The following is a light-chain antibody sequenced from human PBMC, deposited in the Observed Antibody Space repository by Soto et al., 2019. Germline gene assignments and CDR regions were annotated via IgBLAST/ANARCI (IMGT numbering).Light chain of an antibody. CDR3: QQRSDWIT. V-gene: IGKV3-11*01. CDR2: GAS. J-gene: IGKJ5*01. Sequence: EIVTTQSPATLSMSPGERATLPCRASQSVNKHLAWYQQKPGQAPRLLIYGASNRATGIPARFSGSGSGTDFTLTISSLEPEDFAVYYCQQRSDWITFGQGTRLEIK. CDR1: QSVNKH.